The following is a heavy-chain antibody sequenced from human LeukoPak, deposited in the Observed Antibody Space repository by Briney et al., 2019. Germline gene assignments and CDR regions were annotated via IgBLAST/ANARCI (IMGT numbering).Heavy chain of an antibody. D-gene: IGHD5-24*01. CDR1: GGSISSYY. CDR2: IYYSGST. J-gene: IGHJ4*02. Sequence: SETLSLTCTVSGGSISSYYWSWIRQPPGKGLEWIGYIYYSGSTNYNPSLKSRVTISVDTSKNQFSLKLSSVTAADTAVYYCARVNGVRGGYKEFDYWGQGTLVTVSS. CDR3: ARVNGVRGGYKEFDY. V-gene: IGHV4-59*01.